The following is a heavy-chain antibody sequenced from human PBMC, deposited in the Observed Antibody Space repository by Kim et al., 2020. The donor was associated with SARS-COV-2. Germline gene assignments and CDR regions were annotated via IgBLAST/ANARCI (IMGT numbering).Heavy chain of an antibody. J-gene: IGHJ6*02. CDR2: ISSSSSYI. V-gene: IGHV3-21*01. D-gene: IGHD6-13*01. Sequence: GGSLRLSCAASGFTFSSYSMNWVRQAPGKGLEWVSSISSSSSYIYYADSVKGRFTISRDNAKNSLYLQMNSLRAEDTAVYYCARDRLRSQFGYSSSWYFPGGIDMDVWGQGTTVTVSS. CDR3: ARDRLRSQFGYSSSWYFPGGIDMDV. CDR1: GFTFSSYS.